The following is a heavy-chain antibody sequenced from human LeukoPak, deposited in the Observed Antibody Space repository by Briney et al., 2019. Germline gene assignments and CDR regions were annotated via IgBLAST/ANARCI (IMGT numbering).Heavy chain of an antibody. D-gene: IGHD4-17*01. Sequence: PGGSLRLSCAASGFTFSSYAMSWVRQAPGKGLEWVANIKQDGSEKHYVDSVKGRFTISRDNAKNSLYLQMNSLRAEDTAVYYCASSSGRTTVTTFDYWGQETLVTVSS. V-gene: IGHV3-7*01. CDR3: ASSSGRTTVTTFDY. CDR1: GFTFSSYA. CDR2: IKQDGSEK. J-gene: IGHJ4*02.